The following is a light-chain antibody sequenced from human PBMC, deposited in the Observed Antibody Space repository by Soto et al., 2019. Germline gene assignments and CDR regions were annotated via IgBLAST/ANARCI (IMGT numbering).Light chain of an antibody. V-gene: IGKV1-5*02. CDR2: AAS. J-gene: IGKJ1*01. Sequence: DIQVTQSPSTLSASVGAIVTTIFRASQSISSWLAWYQQKPGKAPKLLIQAASILQSGVPSRFSGSGSGTEFILTINNLQPEDFASYFCLQVYSFPRTFGLGTKVDIK. CDR3: LQVYSFPRT. CDR1: QSISSW.